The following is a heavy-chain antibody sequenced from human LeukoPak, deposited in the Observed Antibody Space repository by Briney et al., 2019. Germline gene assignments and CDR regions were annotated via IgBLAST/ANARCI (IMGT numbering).Heavy chain of an antibody. CDR1: GGSFSGYY. Sequence: PSETLSLTCAVYGGSFSGYYWSWIRQPPGKGLGWIGEINHSGSTNYNPSLKSRVTISVDTSKNQFSLKLSSVTAADTAVYYCARSSEGDYWFDPWGQETLVTVSS. CDR3: ARSSEGDYWFDP. J-gene: IGHJ5*02. D-gene: IGHD2-21*02. V-gene: IGHV4-34*01. CDR2: INHSGST.